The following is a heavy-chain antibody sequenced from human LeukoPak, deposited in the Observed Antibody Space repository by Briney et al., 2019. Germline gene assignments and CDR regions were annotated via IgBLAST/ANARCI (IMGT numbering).Heavy chain of an antibody. CDR1: GYTFTSYY. J-gene: IGHJ4*02. Sequence: HGASVSVSCKASGYTFTSYYMHWVRQAPGQGREWRGLINPSGGSTSYAQKFQGRVTMTRDTSTSTVYMGLSSLRSEDTAAYYCARSSGSYYEGTDYWGQGTLVTVSS. CDR2: INPSGGST. D-gene: IGHD1-26*01. V-gene: IGHV1-46*01. CDR3: ARSSGSYYEGTDY.